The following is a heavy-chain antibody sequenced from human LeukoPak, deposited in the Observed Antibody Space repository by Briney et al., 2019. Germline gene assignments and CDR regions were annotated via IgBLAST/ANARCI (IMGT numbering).Heavy chain of an antibody. D-gene: IGHD3-22*01. CDR1: GFTFSSYW. CDR3: ARDTDDDSSGYYAHDY. Sequence: GGSLRLSCAASGFTFSSYWMSWVRQAPGKGLEWVANIKQDGSEKYYVDSVKGRFTISRDNAKNSLYLQMNSLRAEDTAVYYCARDTDDDSSGYYAHDYWGQGTLVTVSS. J-gene: IGHJ4*02. CDR2: IKQDGSEK. V-gene: IGHV3-7*01.